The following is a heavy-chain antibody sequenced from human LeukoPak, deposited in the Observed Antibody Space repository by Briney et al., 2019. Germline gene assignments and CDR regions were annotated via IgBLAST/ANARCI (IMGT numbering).Heavy chain of an antibody. Sequence: ASVKVSCKASGYTFTDYYIHWVRQAPGQGLEWMGWINPNNGGTNFAQKFQGRVTLTRDTSISTAYMELSRLKSDDTAVYYCTRISVTGTYFDNWGQGTPVTVSS. CDR2: INPNNGGT. D-gene: IGHD1-7*01. CDR3: TRISVTGTYFDN. CDR1: GYTFTDYY. V-gene: IGHV1-2*02. J-gene: IGHJ4*02.